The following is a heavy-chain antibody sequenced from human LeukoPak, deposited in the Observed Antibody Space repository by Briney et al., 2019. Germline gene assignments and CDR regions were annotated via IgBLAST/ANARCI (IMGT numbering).Heavy chain of an antibody. J-gene: IGHJ3*02. CDR2: IIPIFGTA. V-gene: IGHV1-69*05. CDR3: ARVGAYYYGSGSYSPHDAFDI. Sequence: GSSVEVSCKASGGTFSSYAISWVRQAPGQGLEWMGGIIPIFGTANYAQKFQGRVTITTDESTSTAYMELSSLRSEDTAVYYCARVGAYYYGSGSYSPHDAFDIWGQGTMVTVSS. CDR1: GGTFSSYA. D-gene: IGHD3-10*01.